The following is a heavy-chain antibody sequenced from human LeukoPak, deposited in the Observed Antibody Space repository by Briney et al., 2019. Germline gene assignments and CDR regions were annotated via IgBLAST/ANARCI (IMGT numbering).Heavy chain of an antibody. CDR3: ARDEISGGWYNH. D-gene: IGHD6-19*01. Sequence: XWXXXAXXXGLEWMGWINADNGNTNYAQKLQGRVTMTTDTSASTAYMELRSLRSDDTAVYYCARDEISGGWYNHWGQGTLVTVSS. J-gene: IGHJ1*01. V-gene: IGHV1-18*01. CDR2: INADNGNT.